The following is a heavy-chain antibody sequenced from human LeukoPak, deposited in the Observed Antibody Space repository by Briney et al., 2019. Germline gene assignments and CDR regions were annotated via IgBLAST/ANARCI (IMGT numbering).Heavy chain of an antibody. D-gene: IGHD3-22*01. CDR1: GGSISSYY. CDR3: ARMVDSSGFSPCQH. CDR2: IYYSGST. J-gene: IGHJ1*01. V-gene: IGHV4-59*01. Sequence: SETLSLTCTVSGGSISSYYWSWIRQPPGKGLEWIGYIYYSGSTNYNPSLKSRVTISVDTSKNQFSLRLSSVTAADTAVYYCARMVDSSGFSPCQHWGQGTLVTVSS.